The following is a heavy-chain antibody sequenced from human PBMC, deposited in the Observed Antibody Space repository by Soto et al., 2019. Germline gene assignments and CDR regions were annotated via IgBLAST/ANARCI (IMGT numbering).Heavy chain of an antibody. J-gene: IGHJ3*02. CDR3: AIASNCGGDCFNDAFDI. D-gene: IGHD2-21*02. CDR2: ISAYNGNT. V-gene: IGHV1-18*01. Sequence: ASVKVSCKASGYTFTSYGISWVRQAPGQGLEWMGWISAYNGNTNYAQKFQGRVTMTRDTSASTAYMELSSLRSEDTAVYYCAIASNCGGDCFNDAFDIWGQGTMVTVSS. CDR1: GYTFTSYG.